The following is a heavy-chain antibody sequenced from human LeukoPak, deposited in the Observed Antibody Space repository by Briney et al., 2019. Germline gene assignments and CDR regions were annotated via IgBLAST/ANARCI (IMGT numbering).Heavy chain of an antibody. Sequence: PGGSLRLSCAASGFTFSSYSMNWVRQAPGKGLEWVSSISSSSSYIYYADSVKGRFTISRDNAKNSLYLQMNSLRAEDTAVYYCERDPNPDIGLQLVRDFGYWGQGTLVTVSS. CDR1: GFTFSSYS. V-gene: IGHV3-21*01. J-gene: IGHJ4*02. D-gene: IGHD6-13*01. CDR2: ISSSSSYI. CDR3: ERDPNPDIGLQLVRDFGY.